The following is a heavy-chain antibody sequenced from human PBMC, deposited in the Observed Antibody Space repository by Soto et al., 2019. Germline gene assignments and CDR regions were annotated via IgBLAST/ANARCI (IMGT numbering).Heavy chain of an antibody. CDR2: INPIFGTP. J-gene: IGHJ4*02. Sequence: SVKVSCKASGGTFSSYAISWVRQAPGQGLEWMGGINPIFGTPHYSQKYQGRVTITADTFTNTAYMELTRLTSDDTAVYFCAREGRHFDYWGQGTLVTVSS. CDR1: GGTFSSYA. V-gene: IGHV1-69*06. CDR3: AREGRHFDY.